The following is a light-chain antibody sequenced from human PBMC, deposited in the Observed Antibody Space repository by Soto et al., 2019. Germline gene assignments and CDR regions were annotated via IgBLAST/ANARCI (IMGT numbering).Light chain of an antibody. CDR1: SSDVGGYDS. Sequence: QSALTQPASVSGSPGQSITISCNGTSSDVGGYDSVSWYQQHPGKAPKLLVYEVSNRPSGVSSRFSGSKSGNTASLTISGLQAEDEADYSCSSYSSTTTLVVFGGGTKLTVL. J-gene: IGLJ2*01. V-gene: IGLV2-14*01. CDR3: SSYSSTTTLVV. CDR2: EVS.